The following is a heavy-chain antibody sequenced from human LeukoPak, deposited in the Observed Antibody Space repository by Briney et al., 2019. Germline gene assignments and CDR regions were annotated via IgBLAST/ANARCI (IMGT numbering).Heavy chain of an antibody. J-gene: IGHJ6*03. CDR2: IRYDGSNK. Sequence: GGSLRLSCAASGFTFSSYGMHWVRQAPGKGLEWVAFIRYDGSNKYYADSVKGRFTISRDNSKNTLYLQMNSLRAEDTAVYYCAKDPAAGDYYYYYYMDVWGKGTTVTVSS. V-gene: IGHV3-30*02. CDR1: GFTFSSYG. CDR3: AKDPAAGDYYYYYYMDV. D-gene: IGHD6-13*01.